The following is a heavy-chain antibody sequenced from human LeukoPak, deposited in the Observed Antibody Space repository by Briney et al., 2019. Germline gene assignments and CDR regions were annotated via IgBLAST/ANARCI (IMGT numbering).Heavy chain of an antibody. Sequence: GESLKISCKGSGYSFTSNWIGWVRQMPGKGLEWMGIIYPGDSDTRYSPSFQGQVTISADKSISTAYLQWSSLKASDTAIYYCARRHRQGHNWFDPWGQGTLVTVSS. CDR2: IYPGDSDT. J-gene: IGHJ5*02. CDR3: ARRHRQGHNWFDP. CDR1: GYSFTSNW. V-gene: IGHV5-51*01.